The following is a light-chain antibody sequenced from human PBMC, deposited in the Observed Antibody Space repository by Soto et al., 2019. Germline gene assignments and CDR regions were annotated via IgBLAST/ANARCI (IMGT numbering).Light chain of an antibody. J-gene: IGKJ2*01. CDR3: QQYGSSPQT. CDR2: GAS. CDR1: QSVTNSY. V-gene: IGKV3-20*01. Sequence: EIVLTQSPGSLSLSPGERATLSCRASQSVTNSYLAWYQQKPGQAPRLLMYGASTRATGIPDRFSGSGSGKDFTLTISRLEPEAFAVYYCQQYGSSPQTFGQGTKLEIK.